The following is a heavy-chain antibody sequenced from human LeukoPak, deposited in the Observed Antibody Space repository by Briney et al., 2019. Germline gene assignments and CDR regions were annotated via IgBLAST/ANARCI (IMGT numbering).Heavy chain of an antibody. Sequence: KASETLSLTCTVSGGSVSSGSYFWSWIRQPPGKGLEWIGYIFYNGETNYNPSLKSRLTLSVDASKNQFSLKLSSVTAADTAVYYCARDGGQGSGWSTIDYWGQGTLVTVSS. CDR2: IFYNGET. D-gene: IGHD6-19*01. V-gene: IGHV4-61*01. CDR3: ARDGGQGSGWSTIDY. CDR1: GGSVSSGSYF. J-gene: IGHJ4*02.